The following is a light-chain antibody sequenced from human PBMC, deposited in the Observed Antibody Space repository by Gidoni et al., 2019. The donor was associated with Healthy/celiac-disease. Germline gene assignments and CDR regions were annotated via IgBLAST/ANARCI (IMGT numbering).Light chain of an antibody. CDR1: QSVSSN. Sequence: EIVMPQSPATLSVSPGERATLSCRASQSVSSNLAWYQQKPGQAPRLLIYGASTRATGIPARFSGSGSGTEFTLTISSLQSEDFAVYYCQQYNNWPWTFXXXTKVEIK. V-gene: IGKV3-15*01. CDR3: QQYNNWPWT. J-gene: IGKJ1*01. CDR2: GAS.